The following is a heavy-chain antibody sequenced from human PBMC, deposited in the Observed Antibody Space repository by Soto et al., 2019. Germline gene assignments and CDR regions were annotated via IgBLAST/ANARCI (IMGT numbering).Heavy chain of an antibody. D-gene: IGHD2-15*01. J-gene: IGHJ6*03. V-gene: IGHV3-30*18. CDR1: GFTFSSYG. CDR3: AKEAEVETKQYYYYYYMDV. CDR2: ISYDGSNK. Sequence: GGSLRLSCAVSGFTFSSYGMHWVRQAPGKGLEWVAVISYDGSNKYYADSVKGRFTISRDNSKNTLYLQMNSLRAEDTAVYYCAKEAEVETKQYYYYYYMDVWGKGTTVTVSS.